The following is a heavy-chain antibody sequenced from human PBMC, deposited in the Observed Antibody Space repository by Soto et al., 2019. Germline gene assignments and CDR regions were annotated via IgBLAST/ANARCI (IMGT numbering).Heavy chain of an antibody. V-gene: IGHV4-39*01. CDR3: VSQRTTVPTQSYFDY. J-gene: IGHJ4*02. CDR2: VYYRGRS. CDR1: GGSVTNSSYY. D-gene: IGHD4-17*01. Sequence: ETLSLTCTVSGGSVTNSSYYWGWIRQSPGKGLEWIGSVYYRGRSYSKSSVKSRVTISVDTSKNRFSLSLNSVTASDTAVYFCVSQRTTVPTQSYFDYWGPGALVTVS.